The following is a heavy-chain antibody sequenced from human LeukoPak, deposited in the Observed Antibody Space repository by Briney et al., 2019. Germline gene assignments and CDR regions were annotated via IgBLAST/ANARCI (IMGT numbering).Heavy chain of an antibody. Sequence: PGGSLRLSCAASGFTFRSYGMSWVRQAPGKGLEWVSAISGSGGSTYYADSVKGRFTISRDNSKNTLYLQMNSLRAEDMALYYCAKSMYLGVSYDDWGQGTLVTVSS. V-gene: IGHV3-23*01. CDR3: AKSMYLGVSYDD. D-gene: IGHD2-8*01. J-gene: IGHJ4*02. CDR2: ISGSGGST. CDR1: GFTFRSYG.